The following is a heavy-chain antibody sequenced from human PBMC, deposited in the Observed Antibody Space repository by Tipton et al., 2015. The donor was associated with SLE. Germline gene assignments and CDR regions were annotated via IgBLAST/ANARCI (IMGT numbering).Heavy chain of an antibody. Sequence: SLRLSCAASGFRFQSSALPWVRQAPGKGLDWVSGISWNSGNIAHADSVKGRFTVSRDNAKNFLYLQMDSLRPEDTAFYFCAKNRGEGGYNSPIPFGLDSWGQGTRVTVAS. CDR3: AKNRGEGGYNSPIPFGLDS. CDR2: ISWNSGNI. V-gene: IGHV3-9*01. J-gene: IGHJ4*02. D-gene: IGHD5-24*01. CDR1: GFRFQSSA.